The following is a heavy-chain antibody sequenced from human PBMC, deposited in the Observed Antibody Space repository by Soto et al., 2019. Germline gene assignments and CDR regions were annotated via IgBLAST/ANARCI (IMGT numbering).Heavy chain of an antibody. J-gene: IGHJ5*02. CDR1: GGSISSSSYY. V-gene: IGHV4-39*07. Sequence: SETLSLTCTVSGGSISSSSYYWGWIRHPPGKGLEWIGSIYYSGSTYYNPSLKSRVTISVDTSKNQFSLRLSSVTAADTAVYYCAKLPWAGYGGVFDPWGQGTLVTVSS. CDR2: IYYSGST. CDR3: AKLPWAGYGGVFDP. D-gene: IGHD2-8*02.